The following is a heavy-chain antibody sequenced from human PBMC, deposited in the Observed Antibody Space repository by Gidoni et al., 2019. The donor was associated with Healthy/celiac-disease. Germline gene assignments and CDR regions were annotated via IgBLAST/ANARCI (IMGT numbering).Heavy chain of an antibody. V-gene: IGHV3-23*01. CDR2: ISGSGGST. CDR3: AKDRYYDSSDLVDY. J-gene: IGHJ4*02. D-gene: IGHD3-22*01. CDR1: GFTLRSYA. Sequence: VQLFESGGGLVQPGGSLRLSCAASGFTLRSYAMSWVRQAPGKGLEWVSAISGSGGSTYYADSGKGRCTISRDNSKNTLYLQMKSLRAEDTAVYYCAKDRYYDSSDLVDYWGQGTLVTVSS.